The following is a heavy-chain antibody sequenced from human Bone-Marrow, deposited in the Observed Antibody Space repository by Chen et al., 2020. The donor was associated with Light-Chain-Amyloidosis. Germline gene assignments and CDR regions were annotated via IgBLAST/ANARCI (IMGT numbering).Heavy chain of an antibody. J-gene: IGHJ4*02. CDR3: ARGSGGNFYMVDY. CDR2: INPNAGST. V-gene: IGHV1-46*01. Sequence: QVQLVQSGAEVRKPGASVKVPCKASGYTFSNHYIHWVRQAPGQGLEWMGLINPNAGSTSYPQKFQDRLTMTRDTSTTTVSMSLSSLRSEDTAVYYCARGSGGNFYMVDYWGQGTLVSVSS. CDR1: GYTFSNHY. D-gene: IGHD2-15*01.